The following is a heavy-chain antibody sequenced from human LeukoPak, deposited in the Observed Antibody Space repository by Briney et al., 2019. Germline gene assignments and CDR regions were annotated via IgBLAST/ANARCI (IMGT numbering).Heavy chain of an antibody. Sequence: ASVKVSCKASGYTFTSYGISWVRQAPGQGLEWMGWISAYNGNTNYAQKLQGRVTMTTDTSTSTAYMELRSLRFDDTAVYYCASGSLVVPAAASHWGYYYGMDVWGQGTTVTVSS. D-gene: IGHD2-2*01. CDR2: ISAYNGNT. V-gene: IGHV1-18*01. J-gene: IGHJ6*02. CDR3: ASGSLVVPAAASHWGYYYGMDV. CDR1: GYTFTSYG.